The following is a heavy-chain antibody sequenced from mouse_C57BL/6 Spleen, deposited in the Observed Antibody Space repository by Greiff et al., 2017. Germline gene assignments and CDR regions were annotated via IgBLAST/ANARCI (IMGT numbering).Heavy chain of an antibody. V-gene: IGHV5-9*01. CDR3: ARRGYSDFDY. Sequence: EVKLVESGGGLVKPGGSLKLSCAASGFTFSSYTMSWVRQTPEKRLEWVATISGGGGNTYYPDSVKGRFTISRDNAKNTLYLQMSSLRSEDTALYYCARRGYSDFDYWGQGTTLTVSS. CDR2: ISGGGGNT. D-gene: IGHD2-3*01. J-gene: IGHJ2*01. CDR1: GFTFSSYT.